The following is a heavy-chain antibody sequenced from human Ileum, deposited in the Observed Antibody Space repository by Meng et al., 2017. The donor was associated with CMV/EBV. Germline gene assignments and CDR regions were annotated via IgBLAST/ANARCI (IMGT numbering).Heavy chain of an antibody. CDR1: GFTFSSYW. Sequence: SGFTFSSYWMHWVRQAPGKGLVWVSRINSDGSRTSYADSVKGRFTISRDNAKNTLYLQMNSLRAEDTAVYYCASKLVGTYEMYFDLWGRGTLVTVSS. CDR3: ASKLVGTYEMYFDL. D-gene: IGHD1-26*01. V-gene: IGHV3-74*01. CDR2: INSDGSRT. J-gene: IGHJ2*01.